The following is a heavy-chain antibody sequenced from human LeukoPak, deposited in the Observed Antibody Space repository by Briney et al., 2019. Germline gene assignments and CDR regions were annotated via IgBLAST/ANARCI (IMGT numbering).Heavy chain of an antibody. Sequence: SETLSLTCTVSGGSIGSGDYYWSWIRQPPGKGLEWIGYIYYSGSTYYNPSLKSRVTISVGTSKNQFSLKLSSVTAADTAVYYCARGGDSSGYFNRDAFDIWGQGAMVTVSS. V-gene: IGHV4-30-4*01. J-gene: IGHJ3*02. CDR3: ARGGDSSGYFNRDAFDI. CDR1: GGSIGSGDYY. D-gene: IGHD3-22*01. CDR2: IYYSGST.